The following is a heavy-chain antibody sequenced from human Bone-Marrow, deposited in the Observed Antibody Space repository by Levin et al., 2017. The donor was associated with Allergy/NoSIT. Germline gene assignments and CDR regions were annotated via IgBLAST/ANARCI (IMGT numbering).Heavy chain of an antibody. CDR2: INPNSGGT. V-gene: IGHV1-2*02. J-gene: IGHJ6*02. Sequence: ASVKVSCKASGYTFTGYYMHWVRQAPGQGLEWMGWINPNSGGTNYAQKFQGRVTMTRDTSISTAYMELSRLRSDDTAVYYCAREVEYSSSSDHGPYYYYGMDVWGQGTTVTVSS. CDR3: AREVEYSSSSDHGPYYYYGMDV. CDR1: GYTFTGYY. D-gene: IGHD6-6*01.